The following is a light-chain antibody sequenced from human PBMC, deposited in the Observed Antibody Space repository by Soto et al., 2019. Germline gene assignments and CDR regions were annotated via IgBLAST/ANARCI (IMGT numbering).Light chain of an antibody. CDR3: QQYDSFSLT. V-gene: IGKV1-5*03. CDR1: QSISSW. J-gene: IGKJ4*01. Sequence: DIPMTQSPSTLSASVGDRVTITCRASQSISSWLAWYQQKPGKAPKRLIYKASSLESGVPSRFSGSGSGTEFTLTISSLLPDDFATYYCQQYDSFSLTFGGGTKVEIK. CDR2: KAS.